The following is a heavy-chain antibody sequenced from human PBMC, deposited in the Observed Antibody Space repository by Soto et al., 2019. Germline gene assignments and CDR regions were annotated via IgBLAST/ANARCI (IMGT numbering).Heavy chain of an antibody. J-gene: IGHJ4*02. CDR1: GGTFSSYA. V-gene: IGHV1-69*12. CDR3: ARSRDNYYDSRGYYYSTFDY. D-gene: IGHD3-22*01. CDR2: IIPMFGTA. Sequence: QVQLVQSGAEVKKPGSSVKVSCKTSGGTFSSYAISWVRQAPGQGLEWMGGIIPMFGTANYAQKFQGRVTITADESTSTAYMELSSLRSEDTAVYYCARSRDNYYDSRGYYYSTFDYWGQGTLVTVSS.